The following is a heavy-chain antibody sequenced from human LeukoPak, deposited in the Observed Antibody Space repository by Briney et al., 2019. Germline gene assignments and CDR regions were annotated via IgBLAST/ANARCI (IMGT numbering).Heavy chain of an antibody. CDR1: GFXFNNYA. CDR2: IRGST. V-gene: IGHV3-23*01. Sequence: PGASLRLSCAASGFXFNNYAISWVRQAPGKGLEWVSLIRGSTYYADSVKGRFTISRDNSQNTLYLQMNSLRAEDTALYYCAKDLGGSTDYWGQGTLVTVSS. J-gene: IGHJ4*02. D-gene: IGHD5-12*01. CDR3: AKDLGGSTDY.